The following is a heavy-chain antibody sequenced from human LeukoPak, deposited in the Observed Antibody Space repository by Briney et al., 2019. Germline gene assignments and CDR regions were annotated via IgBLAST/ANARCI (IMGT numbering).Heavy chain of an antibody. Sequence: ASVKVSCKASGYTFTTSGISWVRQAPGQGLECMGWISGYNGKTKYVKKFQGRVTMTTDTSTSTAYMELRSLRSDDTAVYYCARDGVSGLYDYDWGRPTETSIDYWGQGTLVTVSS. D-gene: IGHD3-16*01. CDR3: ARDGVSGLYDYDWGRPTETSIDY. CDR1: GYTFTTSG. CDR2: ISGYNGKT. V-gene: IGHV1-18*01. J-gene: IGHJ4*02.